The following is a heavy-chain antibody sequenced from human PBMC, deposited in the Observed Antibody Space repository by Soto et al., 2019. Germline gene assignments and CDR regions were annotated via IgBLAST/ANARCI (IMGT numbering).Heavy chain of an antibody. D-gene: IGHD3-22*01. V-gene: IGHV3-74*01. CDR2: INSDGSST. J-gene: IGHJ4*02. Sequence: PGGSLRLSCAASGFTFSSYWMHWVRQAPGKGLVWVSRINSDGSSTSYADSVKGRFTISRDNAKNTLYLQMNSLRAEDTAVYYCAIRASYYDSSGYFGYWGQGTLFTVS. CDR3: AIRASYYDSSGYFGY. CDR1: GFTFSSYW.